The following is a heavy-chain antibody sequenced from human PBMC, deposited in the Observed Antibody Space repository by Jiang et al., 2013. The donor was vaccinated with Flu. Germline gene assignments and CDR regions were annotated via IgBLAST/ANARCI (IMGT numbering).Heavy chain of an antibody. V-gene: IGHV4-59*01. J-gene: IGHJ4*01. D-gene: IGHD5-18*01. CDR1: GDSISSYY. Sequence: GSGLVKPSETLSLTCTVSGDSISSYYWSWIRQPPGKGRGVDWVVSFTSGSTNYNPSLKSRVTISLDTSKNQFSLKLSSVTAADTAVYYCARLRGYTYVYWGRGTRGHRLL. CDR3: ARLRGYTYVY. CDR2: SFTSGST.